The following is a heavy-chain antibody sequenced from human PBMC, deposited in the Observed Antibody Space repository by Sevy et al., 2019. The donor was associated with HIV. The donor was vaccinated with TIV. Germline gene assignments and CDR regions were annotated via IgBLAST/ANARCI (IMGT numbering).Heavy chain of an antibody. CDR1: GFTFTEFV. CDR2: INSGGGST. D-gene: IGHD3-22*01. Sequence: GGSLRLSCAASGFTFTEFVMSWVRQSPGKGLEWVSTINSGGGSTYYADSVKGRFTVSRDNSQNTLDLQMNSLRAEDTAVYYCAKDVVGGYYDSSGYSDHWGQGTLVTVSS. J-gene: IGHJ4*02. CDR3: AKDVVGGYYDSSGYSDH. V-gene: IGHV3-23*01.